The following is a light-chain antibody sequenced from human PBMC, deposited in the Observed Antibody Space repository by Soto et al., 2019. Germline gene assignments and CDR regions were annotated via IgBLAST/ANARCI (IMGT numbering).Light chain of an antibody. CDR2: GAS. J-gene: IGKJ1*01. CDR1: QSVSTN. V-gene: IGKV3-15*01. Sequence: EIVMTQSPATLSVSPGERATLSGKASQSVSTNLALYQQKPGRARRLLIYGASTRATGIPARFSRSGSGTQSTLTISSMQSEDFAVYYCQQYNKWPPWTFGQGNKVDIK. CDR3: QQYNKWPPWT.